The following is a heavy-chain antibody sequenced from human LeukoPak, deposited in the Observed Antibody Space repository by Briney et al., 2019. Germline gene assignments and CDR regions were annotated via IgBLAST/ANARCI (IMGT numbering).Heavy chain of an antibody. D-gene: IGHD3-10*01. CDR3: ANHLGGSGSYYLAY. CDR2: ISYDGSNK. Sequence: PGGSLRLSCAASGFTFSSYGMHWVRQAPGKGLEWVAVISYDGSNKYYADSVKGRFTISRDNSKNTLYLQMNSLRAEDTAVYYCANHLGGSGSYYLAYWGQGTLVTVSS. CDR1: GFTFSSYG. J-gene: IGHJ4*02. V-gene: IGHV3-30*18.